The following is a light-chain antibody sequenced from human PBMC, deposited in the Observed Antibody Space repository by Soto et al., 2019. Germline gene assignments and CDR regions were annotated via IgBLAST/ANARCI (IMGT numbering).Light chain of an antibody. CDR1: QDITDY. J-gene: IGKJ2*01. Sequence: DIQMTQSPSSLSASVGDRVTITCQASQDITDYVNWYQQKPGKAPRLLIYDAFHLETGVPSRFSGSRSGTEFTFTISGLQPEDIGTYCCQQYDSLPYTFGQGTKVDIK. CDR3: QQYDSLPYT. CDR2: DAF. V-gene: IGKV1-33*01.